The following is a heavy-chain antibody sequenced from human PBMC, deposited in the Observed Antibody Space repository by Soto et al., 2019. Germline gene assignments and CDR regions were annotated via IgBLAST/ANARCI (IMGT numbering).Heavy chain of an antibody. J-gene: IGHJ4*02. CDR2: ISSSSSYI. CDR1: GFTFSDYY. D-gene: IGHD3-22*01. V-gene: IGHV3-11*06. Sequence: QVQLVESGGGLVKPGGSLRLSCAASGFTFSDYYMSWIRQAPGKGLEWVSSISSSSSYIYYADSVKGRFTISRDNAKNSLYLKMNSLRAADPAVYYCAREPHYYYDSSGHFAYWGQGTLVTVSS. CDR3: AREPHYYYDSSGHFAY.